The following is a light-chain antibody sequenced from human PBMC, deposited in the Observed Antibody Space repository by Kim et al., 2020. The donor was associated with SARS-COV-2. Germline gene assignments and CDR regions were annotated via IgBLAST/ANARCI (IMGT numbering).Light chain of an antibody. CDR1: HTLDCDY. Sequence: GDRGTRPPGTRHTLDCDYLAWYQQEPGQAAWLLIHGVSTRASRSPGRYGGCGCGTDYTLSISRLAPVDFAVYYFQLAGRSPVMYTFGKGTKLEI. CDR2: GVS. V-gene: IGKV3-20*01. J-gene: IGKJ2*01. CDR3: QLAGRSPVMYT.